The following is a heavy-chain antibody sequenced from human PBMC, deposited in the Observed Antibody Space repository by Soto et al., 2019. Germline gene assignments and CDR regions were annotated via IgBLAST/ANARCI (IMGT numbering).Heavy chain of an antibody. D-gene: IGHD1-7*01. CDR3: AQDLFGTNYYYYGMDV. Sequence: QVQLVESGGGVVQPGRSLRLSCAASGFTFSSYGMHWVRQAPGKGLEWVAVISYDGSNKYYADSVKGRFTITRDNSKNTLYLQMNSLRAEDTAVYYCAQDLFGTNYYYYGMDVWGQGTTVTVSS. CDR1: GFTFSSYG. V-gene: IGHV3-30*18. CDR2: ISYDGSNK. J-gene: IGHJ6*02.